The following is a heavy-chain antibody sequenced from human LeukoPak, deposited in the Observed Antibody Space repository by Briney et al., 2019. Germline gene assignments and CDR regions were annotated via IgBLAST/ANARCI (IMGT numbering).Heavy chain of an antibody. D-gene: IGHD3-22*01. CDR1: GGSISSSSYY. J-gene: IGHJ3*02. CDR3: ARAPDYYDSSGYYGVNGAFDI. Sequence: SETLSLTCTVSGGSISSSSYYWGWLRQPPGKGLEGIGSIYYSGSTYYNPSLKSRVTISVDTSKNQFSLKLSSVTAADTAVYYCARAPDYYDSSGYYGVNGAFDIWGQGTMVTVSS. V-gene: IGHV4-39*01. CDR2: IYYSGST.